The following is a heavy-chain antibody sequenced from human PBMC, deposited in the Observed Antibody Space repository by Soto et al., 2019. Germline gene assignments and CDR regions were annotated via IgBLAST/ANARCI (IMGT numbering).Heavy chain of an antibody. D-gene: IGHD3-10*01. CDR1: GGSISRSNYF. CDR3: ARSFFDSGEDALDV. J-gene: IGHJ6*02. V-gene: IGHV4-39*01. Sequence: SETLSLTCSVSGGSISRSNYFWGWVRQPPGRGLEWIGSISYSGSTYYNPSLKSRVTISVDTSKNQFSLKLSSVTAADTAVYYCARSFFDSGEDALDVWGQGTTVTVSS. CDR2: ISYSGST.